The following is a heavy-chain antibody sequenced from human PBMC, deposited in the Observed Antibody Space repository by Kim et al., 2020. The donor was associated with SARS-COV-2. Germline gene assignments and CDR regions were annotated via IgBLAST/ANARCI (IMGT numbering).Heavy chain of an antibody. CDR1: GYTFTSYG. V-gene: IGHV1-8*01. CDR2: MNPNSGSA. D-gene: IGHD1-26*01. Sequence: ASVKVSCKASGYTFTSYGINWVRQAAGQGLEWMGWMNPNSGSAGYAQKFQGRVTMTRDTSISTAYMELNSLRSEDTAVYYCTRVIVGASVPWFDPWGQGTLVTVTS. J-gene: IGHJ5*02. CDR3: TRVIVGASVPWFDP.